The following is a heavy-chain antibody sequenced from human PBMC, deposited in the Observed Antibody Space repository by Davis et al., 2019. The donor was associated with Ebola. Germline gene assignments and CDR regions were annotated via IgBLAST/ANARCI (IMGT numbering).Heavy chain of an antibody. CDR2: INTNTGNP. CDR1: GYTFTSYA. Sequence: ASVKVSCKASGYTFTSYAMNWVRQAPGQGLEWMGWINTNTGNPTYAQGFTGRFVFSLDTSVSTAYLQISSLKAEDTAVYYCARDNSGSYDSSGYYPYHPTHWGQGTLVTVSS. V-gene: IGHV7-4-1*02. CDR3: ARDNSGSYDSSGYYPYHPTH. D-gene: IGHD3-22*01. J-gene: IGHJ4*02.